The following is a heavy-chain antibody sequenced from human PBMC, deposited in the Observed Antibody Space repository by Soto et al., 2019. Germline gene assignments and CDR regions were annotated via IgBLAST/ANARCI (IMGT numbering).Heavy chain of an antibody. Sequence: EVQLVESGGGLIQPGGSLRLSCAASGFTVSNNYMIWVRQAPGKGLEWVSLFYGSGNPHYADSVRGRFTISRDKSNNTLYLQMNSLRAEDTAVYYCATSPRVAVWGQGTTVTVSS. CDR1: GFTVSNNY. J-gene: IGHJ6*02. CDR3: ATSPRVAV. V-gene: IGHV3-53*01. CDR2: FYGSGNP.